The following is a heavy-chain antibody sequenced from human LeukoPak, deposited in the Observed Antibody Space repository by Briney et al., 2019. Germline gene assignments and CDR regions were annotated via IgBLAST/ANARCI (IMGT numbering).Heavy chain of an antibody. V-gene: IGHV3-21*01. CDR3: ARVGAGYDFWSGYYTVYFDY. Sequence: SGGSLRLSCAASGFTFSSYSMNWVRQAPGKGLEWVSSISSSSSYIYYADSVKGRFTISRDNAKNSLYLQMNSLRAEDTAVYYCARVGAGYDFWSGYYTVYFDYWGQGTLVTVSS. CDR2: ISSSSSYI. J-gene: IGHJ4*02. CDR1: GFTFSSYS. D-gene: IGHD3-3*01.